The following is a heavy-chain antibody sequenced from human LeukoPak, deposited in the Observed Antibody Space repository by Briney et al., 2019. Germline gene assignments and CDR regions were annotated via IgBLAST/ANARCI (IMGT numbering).Heavy chain of an antibody. CDR1: GYTFTSYD. CDR3: ARALGGSYYYYMDV. CDR2: MNPNSGNT. Sequence: ASVKVSCKASGYTFTSYDINWVRQAPGQGLEWMGWMNPNSGNTGYAQKFQGRVTMTRNTSISTAYMELSSLRSEDTAVYYCARALGGSYYYYMDVWGKGTTVTVSS. V-gene: IGHV1-8*01. D-gene: IGHD1-26*01. J-gene: IGHJ6*03.